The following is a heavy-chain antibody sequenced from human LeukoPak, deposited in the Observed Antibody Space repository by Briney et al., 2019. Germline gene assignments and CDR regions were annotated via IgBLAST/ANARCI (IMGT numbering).Heavy chain of an antibody. CDR2: INHSGST. Sequence: SETLSLTCAVYGGSFSGYYWSWIRQPPGKGLEWIGEINHSGSTNYNPSLKSRVTISVDTSKNQFSLKLSSVTAADTAVYYCAKVTWLQFVVGPLGYWGQGTLVTVSS. CDR3: AKVTWLQFVVGPLGY. CDR1: GGSFSGYY. D-gene: IGHD5-24*01. J-gene: IGHJ4*02. V-gene: IGHV4-34*01.